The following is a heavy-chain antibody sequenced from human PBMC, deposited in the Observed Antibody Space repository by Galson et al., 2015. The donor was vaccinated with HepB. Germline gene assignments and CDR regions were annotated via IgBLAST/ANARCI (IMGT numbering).Heavy chain of an antibody. J-gene: IGHJ6*02. Sequence: SLRLSCAASGFTFSSYAMSWVRQAPGKGLEWVSAISGSGGSTYYADSVKGRFTISRDNSKNTLYLQMNSLRAEDTAVYYCARGRSGWLIETSEKGNYYYYGMDVWGQGTTVTVSS. CDR2: ISGSGGST. V-gene: IGHV3-23*01. CDR1: GFTFSSYA. CDR3: ARGRSGWLIETSEKGNYYYYGMDV. D-gene: IGHD6-19*01.